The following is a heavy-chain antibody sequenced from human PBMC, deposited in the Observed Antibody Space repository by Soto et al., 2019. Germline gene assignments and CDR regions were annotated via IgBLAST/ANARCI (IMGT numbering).Heavy chain of an antibody. V-gene: IGHV3-23*01. CDR3: AKERSSGWSLDY. J-gene: IGHJ4*02. CDR1: GFTFSTYA. Sequence: EVQLLESGGGLVQPGGSLRLSCAASGFTFSTYAMNWVRQAPGEGLEWVSGISGSGDSTYYADSVKGRFTVSRDNSKNTLYLQMNSLRAEDTAVFYCAKERSSGWSLDYWGQGTLVTVSS. CDR2: ISGSGDST. D-gene: IGHD6-19*01.